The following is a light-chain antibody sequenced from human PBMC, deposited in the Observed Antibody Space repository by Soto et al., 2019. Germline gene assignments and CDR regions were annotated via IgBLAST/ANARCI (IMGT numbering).Light chain of an antibody. CDR1: QSVSSTY. CDR2: GAS. CDR3: QQYGSSSYT. J-gene: IGKJ2*01. Sequence: EIVLTQSPGTLSLSPGERATLSCRASQSVSSTYLAWYQQNHGQAPSLLIYGASSRATGIPDRFSGSGSGTDFTLTISRLEPEDFAVYFCQQYGSSSYTLGQGTKLEI. V-gene: IGKV3-20*01.